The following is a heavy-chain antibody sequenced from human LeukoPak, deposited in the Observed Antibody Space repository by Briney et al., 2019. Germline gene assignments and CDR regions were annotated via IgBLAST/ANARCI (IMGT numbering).Heavy chain of an antibody. D-gene: IGHD6-19*01. CDR3: ARDGRTPSSGWYVDLDY. Sequence: PGRSLRLSCAASGFTFSNYGMHWVSQAPGKGLEWVAFIRYDGSNKYYADSVKGRFTISRDNSKNTLYLQMNSLRAEDTAVYYCARDGRTPSSGWYVDLDYWGQGTLVTVSS. V-gene: IGHV3-30*02. J-gene: IGHJ4*02. CDR2: IRYDGSNK. CDR1: GFTFSNYG.